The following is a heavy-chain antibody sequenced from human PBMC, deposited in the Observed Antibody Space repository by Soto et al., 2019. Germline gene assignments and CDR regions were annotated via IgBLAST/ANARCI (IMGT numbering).Heavy chain of an antibody. D-gene: IGHD3-3*01. CDR3: AEFYYDFWSGYPRGGYMDV. CDR1: GDSISSTTYH. J-gene: IGHJ6*03. CDR2: LYYSGST. V-gene: IGHV4-39*01. Sequence: HLQLRESGPGLVKPSETLSLTCTVSGDSISSTTYHWGLIRQPPGKWLEWIGNLYYSGSTYYNPSLKSRLTISVDTSKNQFSLKLSSVTAADTAVYYSAEFYYDFWSGYPRGGYMDVWGEGTTVIVSS.